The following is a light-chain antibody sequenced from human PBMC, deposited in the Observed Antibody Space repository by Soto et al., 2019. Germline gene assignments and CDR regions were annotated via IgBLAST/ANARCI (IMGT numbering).Light chain of an antibody. CDR3: CSYAGSSTPSYV. CDR2: EAS. V-gene: IGLV2-18*02. J-gene: IGLJ1*01. CDR1: STDFVSYNR. Sequence: QSALTQPPSVSGSPGQSVTISCTGTSTDFVSYNRVSWYQQPPGTAPKLIIYEASNRPSGVPDRFSGSKSGNTASLTISGLQAADEADYYCCSYAGSSTPSYVFGTGTKLTVL.